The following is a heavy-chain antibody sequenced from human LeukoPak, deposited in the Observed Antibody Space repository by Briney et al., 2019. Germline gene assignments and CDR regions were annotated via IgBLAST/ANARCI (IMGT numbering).Heavy chain of an antibody. D-gene: IGHD1-1*01. V-gene: IGHV4-59*01. CDR3: AREVDDAFDY. CDR1: GGSISSYY. CDR2: IYYSGSI. J-gene: IGHJ4*02. Sequence: PSETLSLTCTVSGGSISSYYWSWIRQPPGKGLEWIGYIYYSGSINYNPSLKSRVTISVDTPKNQFSLKLSSVTAADTAVYYCAREVDDAFDYWGQGTLVTVSS.